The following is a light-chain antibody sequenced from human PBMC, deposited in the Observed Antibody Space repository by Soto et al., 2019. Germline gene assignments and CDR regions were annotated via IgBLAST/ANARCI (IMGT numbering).Light chain of an antibody. CDR3: QQDSSWPLT. V-gene: IGKV3-15*01. CDR2: GAS. Sequence: EIVMTQSPATLSLSPGERATLSFMASQSVGSNLAWYQQKPGQAPRLLIYGASIRATGVPATFSGSGSGTEFTLSISSLQSEHLGVYYCQQDSSWPLTFGGGTKVDIK. CDR1: QSVGSN. J-gene: IGKJ4*01.